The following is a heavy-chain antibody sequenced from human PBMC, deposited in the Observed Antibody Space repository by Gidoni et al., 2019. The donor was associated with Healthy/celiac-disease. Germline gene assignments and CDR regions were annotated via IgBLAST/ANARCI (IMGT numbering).Heavy chain of an antibody. CDR3: ARYYGSGRDFDY. J-gene: IGHJ4*02. Sequence: QVQLQESGPGLVKPSQTLSLTCTVSGGSISSGGYYWSWLRQHPGKGLEWIGYIYYSGSTYYNPSLKSRVTISVDTSKNQFSLKLSSVTAADTAVYYCARYYGSGRDFDYWGQGTLVTVSS. CDR1: GGSISSGGYY. CDR2: IYYSGST. V-gene: IGHV4-31*03. D-gene: IGHD3-10*01.